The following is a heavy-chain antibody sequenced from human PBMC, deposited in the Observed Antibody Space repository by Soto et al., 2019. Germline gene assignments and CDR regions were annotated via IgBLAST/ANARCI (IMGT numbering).Heavy chain of an antibody. D-gene: IGHD3-10*01. CDR2: VCYDGSNI. J-gene: IGHJ5*02. CDR1: GFTFSSFG. CDR3: ARDTAGSGRVYNWFDP. Sequence: PGGSLRLSCAASGFTFSSFGMHWVRQAPGKGLEWVAIVCYDGSNIYYGDSVKGRFTISRDNSKNTVYLQMNSLRAEDTAVYYCARDTAGSGRVYNWFDPWGQGTLVTVSS. V-gene: IGHV3-33*01.